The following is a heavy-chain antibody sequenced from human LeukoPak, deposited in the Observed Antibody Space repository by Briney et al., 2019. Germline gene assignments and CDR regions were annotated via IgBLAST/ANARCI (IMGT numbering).Heavy chain of an antibody. CDR2: ISYDGSNK. D-gene: IGHD2-21*02. CDR3: ARCGGDCEYFDY. Sequence: GGSLRLSCAASGFTLSSYAMHWVRQAPGKGLEWVAVISYDGSNKYYADSEKGRFTISRDNSKNTLYLQMNSLRAEDTAVYYCARCGGDCEYFDYWGQGTLVTVSS. CDR1: GFTLSSYA. V-gene: IGHV3-30-3*01. J-gene: IGHJ4*02.